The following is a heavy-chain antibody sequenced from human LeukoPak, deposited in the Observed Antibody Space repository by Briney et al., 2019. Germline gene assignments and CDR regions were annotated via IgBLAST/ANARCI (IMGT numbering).Heavy chain of an antibody. V-gene: IGHV1-69*13. J-gene: IGHJ5*02. Sequence: SVKVSCKASGGTFSSYAISWVRQAPGQGLEWMGGIIPIFGTANYAQKFQGRVTITADESTSTAYMELSSLRSEDTAVYYCARGWGYYYDSSGYPNWFDPWGQGTLVTVSS. D-gene: IGHD3-22*01. CDR1: GGTFSSYA. CDR2: IIPIFGTA. CDR3: ARGWGYYYDSSGYPNWFDP.